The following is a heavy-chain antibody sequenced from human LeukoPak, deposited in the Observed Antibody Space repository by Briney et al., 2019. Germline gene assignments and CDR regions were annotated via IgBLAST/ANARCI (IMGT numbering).Heavy chain of an antibody. CDR3: AKDIDIVPSGNWFDP. D-gene: IGHD2-8*01. CDR2: ISGSGGST. J-gene: IGHJ5*02. V-gene: IGHV3-23*01. CDR1: GFTFSSYA. Sequence: QSGGSLRLSCAASGFTFSSYAMSWVRQAPGKGLEWVSAISGSGGSTYYADSVKGRFTISRDNSKNTLYLQMNSLRAEDTAVYYCAKDIDIVPSGNWFDPWGQGTLVTVSS.